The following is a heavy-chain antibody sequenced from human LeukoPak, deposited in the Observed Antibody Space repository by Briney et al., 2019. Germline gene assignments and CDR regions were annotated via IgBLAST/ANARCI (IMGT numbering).Heavy chain of an antibody. Sequence: SETLSLTCTVSGGSISSYYWSWIRQPPGKGLEWIGYIYYSGSTNYNPSLKSRVTISVDTSKNQFSLKLSSVTAADTAVYYCARVSYDYGDYPVYYYYYMDVWGKGTTVTVSS. CDR1: GGSISSYY. D-gene: IGHD4-17*01. V-gene: IGHV4-59*01. CDR2: IYYSGST. J-gene: IGHJ6*03. CDR3: ARVSYDYGDYPVYYYYYMDV.